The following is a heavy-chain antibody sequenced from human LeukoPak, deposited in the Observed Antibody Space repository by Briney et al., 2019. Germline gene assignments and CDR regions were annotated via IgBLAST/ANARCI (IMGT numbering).Heavy chain of an antibody. J-gene: IGHJ4*02. CDR1: GYTFTSYY. V-gene: IGHV1-18*04. CDR2: ISPYNGNT. CDR3: ARGETRNDY. Sequence: ASVKVSCKASGYTFTSYYIFWVRQAPGQGLEWMGWISPYNGNTNFAQKLQGRVTMTTDTSTSTAYLELRSLRSDDTAVYYCARGETRNDYWGQGTLVTVSS. D-gene: IGHD3-16*01.